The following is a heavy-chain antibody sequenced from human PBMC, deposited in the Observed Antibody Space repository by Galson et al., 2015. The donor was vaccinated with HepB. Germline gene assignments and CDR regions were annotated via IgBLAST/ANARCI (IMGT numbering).Heavy chain of an antibody. Sequence: SLRLSCAASGFNFRVYAMNWVRQVPGKGLEWVATMSASGGRTYHADSMGGRFVASRDNSKNTAYLHMDSLRIDDTAIYFCAKGAVDGSGNYISSYAMDVWGQGTTVTVSS. CDR3: AKGAVDGSGNYISSYAMDV. CDR2: MSASGGRT. CDR1: GFNFRVYA. D-gene: IGHD5-24*01. V-gene: IGHV3-23*01. J-gene: IGHJ6*02.